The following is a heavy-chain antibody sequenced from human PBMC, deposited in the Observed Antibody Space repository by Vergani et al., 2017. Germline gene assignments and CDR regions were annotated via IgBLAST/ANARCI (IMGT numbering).Heavy chain of an antibody. V-gene: IGHV1-69*09. CDR1: GYTFTGYY. CDR3: ARFSPVSGAFDI. J-gene: IGHJ3*02. CDR2: INPILGIA. Sequence: QVQLVQSGAEVKKPGASVKVSCKASGYTFTGYYMHWVRQAPGQGLEWMGWINPILGIANYAQKFQGRVTITADKSTSTAYMELSRLRSEDTSVYYCARFSPVSGAFDIWGQGTMVTVSS.